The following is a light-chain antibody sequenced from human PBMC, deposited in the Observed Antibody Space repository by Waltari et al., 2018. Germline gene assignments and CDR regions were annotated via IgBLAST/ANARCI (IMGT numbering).Light chain of an antibody. CDR2: INN. Sequence: QSVLTQPPSMSGTPGQTVTISCSGSRSNIGGNTVNWYQQLPGTAPKLLISINNKRPSGVPDRFSGSKSGTSASLAVSGLQSEDEADYYCSSWDDSLSGVVFGGGTKLTVL. V-gene: IGLV1-44*01. CDR3: SSWDDSLSGVV. J-gene: IGLJ2*01. CDR1: RSNIGGNT.